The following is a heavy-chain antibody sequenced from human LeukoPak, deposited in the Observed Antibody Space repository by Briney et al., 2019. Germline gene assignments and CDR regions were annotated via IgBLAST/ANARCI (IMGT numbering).Heavy chain of an antibody. Sequence: GGSLRLSCAASGFTFSSYWMHWVRQAPGKGLVWVSRIISDGSNTTYADSVKGRFTISRDNAKNTLYLQMSSLRAEDTAVYYCVRNSYDSSGYYDYWGQGTLVSVSS. V-gene: IGHV3-74*01. J-gene: IGHJ4*02. CDR1: GFTFSSYW. CDR2: IISDGSNT. D-gene: IGHD3-22*01. CDR3: VRNSYDSSGYYDY.